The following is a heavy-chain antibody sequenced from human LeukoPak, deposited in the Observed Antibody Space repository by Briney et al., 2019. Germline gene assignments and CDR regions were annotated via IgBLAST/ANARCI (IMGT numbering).Heavy chain of an antibody. CDR2: IIPIFGTA. CDR1: GGTFGTNG. Sequence: SVKVSCKASGGTFGTNGISWMRQAPGLGLEWMGGIIPIFGTANYAQKFQGRVTITADESTSTAYMELSSLRSEDTAVYYCARERSNDYVWGSYRSGYFDYWGQGTLVTVSS. CDR3: ARERSNDYVWGSYRSGYFDY. V-gene: IGHV1-69*13. J-gene: IGHJ4*02. D-gene: IGHD3-16*02.